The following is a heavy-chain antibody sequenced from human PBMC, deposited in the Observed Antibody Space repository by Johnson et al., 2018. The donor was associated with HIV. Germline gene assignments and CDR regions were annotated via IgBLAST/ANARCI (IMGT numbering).Heavy chain of an antibody. CDR1: GFTFSSYA. Sequence: QVQLVESGGGVVQPGRSLRLSCAASGFTFSSYAMHWVRQAPGKGLEWVAVISYDGSNKYYADSVKGRFTISRDNSKSSLYLQMNSLRAGDTAVYYCARGGVTGEDHAFDIWGQGTMVTVSS. D-gene: IGHD7-27*01. CDR2: ISYDGSNK. V-gene: IGHV3-30*04. J-gene: IGHJ3*02. CDR3: ARGGVTGEDHAFDI.